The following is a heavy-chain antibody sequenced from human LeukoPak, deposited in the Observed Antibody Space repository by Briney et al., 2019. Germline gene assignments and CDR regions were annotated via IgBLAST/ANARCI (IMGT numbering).Heavy chain of an antibody. V-gene: IGHV3-23*01. D-gene: IGHD2-2*01. J-gene: IGHJ4*02. CDR2: IGVSGGTT. CDR3: AKESFPVGYCSTTSCFSDY. CDR1: GFAFDSYA. Sequence: GGSLRLSCAASGFAFDSYAMTWVRQAPGKGLDWVSRIGVSGGTTYYADSVKGRFTISRDNSKNSLYLQMNSLRAEDTAVYYCAKESFPVGYCSTTSCFSDYWGQGTLVTVSS.